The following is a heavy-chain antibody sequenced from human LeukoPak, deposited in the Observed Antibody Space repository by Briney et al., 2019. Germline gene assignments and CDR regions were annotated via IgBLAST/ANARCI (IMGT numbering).Heavy chain of an antibody. D-gene: IGHD1-26*01. CDR1: GGSFSSGSYY. J-gene: IGHJ5*02. V-gene: IGHV4-61*01. Sequence: SETLSLTCTVSGGSFSSGSYYWSWIRQPPGKGLEWIGYVYYSGSTNYNPSLKSRVTISVDTSKNQFSLKLGSVTAADTAVYYCARSGGYWFDPWGQGTLVTVSS. CDR2: VYYSGST. CDR3: ARSGGYWFDP.